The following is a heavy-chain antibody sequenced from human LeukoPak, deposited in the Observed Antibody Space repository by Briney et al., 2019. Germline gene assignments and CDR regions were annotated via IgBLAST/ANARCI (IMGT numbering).Heavy chain of an antibody. CDR1: GYTFNTFD. CDR3: ARGRRLRGVTSRPIYYYCYMDV. CDR2: VNPYNDKT. V-gene: IGHV1-8*03. D-gene: IGHD3-10*01. J-gene: IGHJ6*03. Sequence: ASVKLSCKASGYTFNTFDINWVRQATGQGPEWMGWVNPYNDKTVYAPKFQGRVSISSNNSINTAYMEFSGLKSGDTAVYYCARGRRLRGVTSRPIYYYCYMDVWGGGTTVTVSS.